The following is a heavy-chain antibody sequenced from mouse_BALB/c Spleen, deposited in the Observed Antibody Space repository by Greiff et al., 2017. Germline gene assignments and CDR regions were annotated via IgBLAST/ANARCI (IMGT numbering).Heavy chain of an antibody. J-gene: IGHJ2*01. Sequence: VQLQQSGPELVKPGASVKISCKASGYSFTGYYMHWVKQSHVKSLEWIGRINPYNGATSYNQNFKDKASLTVDKSSSTAYMELHSLTSEDSAVYYCAKEETGYYLDYGGQGTTLTVSS. CDR1: GYSFTGYY. V-gene: IGHV1-31*01. CDR3: AKEETGYYLDY. D-gene: IGHD4-1*01. CDR2: INPYNGAT.